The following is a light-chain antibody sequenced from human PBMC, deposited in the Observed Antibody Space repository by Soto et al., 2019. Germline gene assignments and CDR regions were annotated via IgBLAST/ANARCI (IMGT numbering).Light chain of an antibody. V-gene: IGKV3-15*01. Sequence: EIVMTQSPATLSLSPGERATLSCRASQSVSSNLAWYQQKPGQAPRLLIYDTFPRATGIPARFSGSGSGTDFTLTISSLQSEDFAVYYCQQYNNWPLTFGVGTKVDIK. CDR1: QSVSSN. CDR2: DTF. J-gene: IGKJ3*01. CDR3: QQYNNWPLT.